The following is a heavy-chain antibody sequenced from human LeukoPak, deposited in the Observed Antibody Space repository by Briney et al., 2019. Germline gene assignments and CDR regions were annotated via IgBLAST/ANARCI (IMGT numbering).Heavy chain of an antibody. J-gene: IGHJ4*02. CDR1: GGSISSGDYY. CDR3: ARHPAGGGYFDY. Sequence: SETLSLTCTVSGGSISSGDYYWSWFRQPPGKDLEWIGYIDYNGDTYYNPSLWSRVTTSTDTSKNQFSLKLSSVTAADTAVYYCARHPAGGGYFDYWGQGTLVTVSS. V-gene: IGHV4-30-4*01. D-gene: IGHD3-16*01. CDR2: IDYNGDT.